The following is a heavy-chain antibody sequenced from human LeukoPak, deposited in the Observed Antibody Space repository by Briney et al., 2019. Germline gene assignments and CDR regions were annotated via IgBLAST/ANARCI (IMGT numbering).Heavy chain of an antibody. Sequence: PGGSLRLSCAASGFTFSSYSMNWVRHPPGKGLEWVSSISSSSYIYYADSVKGRFTISRDNAKNSLYLQMNSLRAEDTAVYYCARSIAAAGADYWGQGTLVTVSS. CDR2: ISSSSYI. CDR3: ARSIAAAGADY. J-gene: IGHJ4*02. D-gene: IGHD6-13*01. CDR1: GFTFSSYS. V-gene: IGHV3-21*01.